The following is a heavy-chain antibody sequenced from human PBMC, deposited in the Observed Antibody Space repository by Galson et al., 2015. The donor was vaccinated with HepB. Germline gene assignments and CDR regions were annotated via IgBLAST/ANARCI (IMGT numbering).Heavy chain of an antibody. CDR1: GGTFSSYA. CDR3: ARGPPTVLWFRELNY. J-gene: IGHJ4*02. Sequence: SVKVSCKASGGTFSSYAISWVRQAPGQGLEWMGGIIPILGIANYAQKFQGRVTITADKSTSTAYMELSSLRSEDTAVYYCARGPPTVLWFRELNYWGQGTLVTVPS. D-gene: IGHD3-10*01. CDR2: IIPILGIA. V-gene: IGHV1-69*10.